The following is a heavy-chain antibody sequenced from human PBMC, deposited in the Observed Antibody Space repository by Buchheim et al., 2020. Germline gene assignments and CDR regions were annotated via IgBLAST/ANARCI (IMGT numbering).Heavy chain of an antibody. CDR2: ISYDGSNK. D-gene: IGHD2-2*01. CDR1: GFTFSSYA. J-gene: IGHJ6*02. CDR3: ARGEYCSSTSCYRYYYYGMDV. V-gene: IGHV3-30-3*01. Sequence: QVQLVESGGGVVQPGRSLRLSCAASGFTFSSYAMHWVRQAPGKGLEWVAVISYDGSNKYYADSVKGRFTISRDNSKNTLYLQMNSLRAEDTAVYYCARGEYCSSTSCYRYYYYGMDVWGQGTT.